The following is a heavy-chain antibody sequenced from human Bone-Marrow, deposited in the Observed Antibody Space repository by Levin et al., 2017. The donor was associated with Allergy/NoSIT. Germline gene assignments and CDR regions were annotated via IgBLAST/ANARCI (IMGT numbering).Heavy chain of an antibody. CDR1: GDSVSHSY. Sequence: SQTLSLTCAVSGDSVSHSYWSWIRQSPGKGLEWIGYIYHGGRTNYNPSLKSRVSISLDTSTNQFFLGLSSVTAADTAVYYCARRGRAGGYDGYHWLDPWGQGTLVTVSS. V-gene: IGHV4-59*08. CDR3: ARRGRAGGYDGYHWLDP. J-gene: IGHJ5*02. CDR2: IYHGGRT. D-gene: IGHD5-12*01.